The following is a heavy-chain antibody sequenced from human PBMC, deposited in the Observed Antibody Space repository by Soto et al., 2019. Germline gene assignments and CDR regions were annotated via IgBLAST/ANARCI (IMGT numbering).Heavy chain of an antibody. D-gene: IGHD6-13*01. CDR1: GVSINSATNF. V-gene: IGHV4-31*03. CDR2: ISYTGNS. CDR3: ARVRSSSARPPPYSNIAAAGGGPDVVDY. Sequence: PSETLSLTCTVSGVSINSATNFWNWIRQHPGKGPEWIGYISYTGNSYYNPSLKSRISISVDTSKNQFSLNLSSVTVADTAVYYCARVRSSSARPPPYSNIAAAGGGPDVVDYWGQGTLVTVSS. J-gene: IGHJ4*02.